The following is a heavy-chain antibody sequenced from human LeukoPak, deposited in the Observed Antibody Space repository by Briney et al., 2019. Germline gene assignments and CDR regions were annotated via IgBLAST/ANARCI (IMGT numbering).Heavy chain of an antibody. CDR2: INPSGGST. J-gene: IGHJ6*02. D-gene: IGHD1-1*01. Sequence: ASVKVSCKASGYTFTSYYLHWVRQAPGQGLEWMGIINPSGGSTSYAQRFQGRVTMTRDTSTNTVYMELSSLRSEDTAVFYCARNGGGGYMDVWGQGTTVTVSS. V-gene: IGHV1-46*01. CDR1: GYTFTSYY. CDR3: ARNGGGGYMDV.